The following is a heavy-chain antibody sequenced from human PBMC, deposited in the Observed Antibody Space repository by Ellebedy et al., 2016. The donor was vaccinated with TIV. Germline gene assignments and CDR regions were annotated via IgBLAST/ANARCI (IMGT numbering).Heavy chain of an antibody. V-gene: IGHV1-18*04. D-gene: IGHD7-27*01. CDR3: GRELGMGRGAMDV. CDR1: GYTFTSYG. Sequence: AASVKVSCKASGYTFTSYGISWVRQAPGQGLEWMGWISAYNGNTNYAQKFQGRASMTTDASPNTVHLELMSLNFDDTAVYYCGRELGMGRGAMDVWGQGTTVTVSS. CDR2: ISAYNGNT. J-gene: IGHJ6*02.